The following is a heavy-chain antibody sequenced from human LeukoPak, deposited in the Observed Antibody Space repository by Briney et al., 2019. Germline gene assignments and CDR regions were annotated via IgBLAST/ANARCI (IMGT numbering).Heavy chain of an antibody. CDR3: AKTAGIAAAADFDY. D-gene: IGHD6-13*01. CDR2: ISGSGDST. CDR1: GFTFSSYW. Sequence: GGSLRLSCEASGFTFSSYWMHWVRQIPGKGLEWVSSISGSGDSTYYADSVKGRFTISRDNSKNTLYLQMNSLRAEDTAVYYCAKTAGIAAAADFDYWGQGTLVTVSS. J-gene: IGHJ4*01. V-gene: IGHV3-23*01.